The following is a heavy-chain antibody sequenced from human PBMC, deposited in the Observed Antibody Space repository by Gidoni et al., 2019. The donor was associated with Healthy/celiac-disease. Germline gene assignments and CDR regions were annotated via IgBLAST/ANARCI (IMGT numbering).Heavy chain of an antibody. Sequence: EVQLVESGGGLVQPGGSLRLSCAASGFTFSSYEMNWVRQAPGKGLEWVSYISSSGSTIYYAGSVKGRFTISRDNAKNSLYLQMNSLRAEDTAVYYCARFVDSGSYYSFDYWGQGTLVTVSS. D-gene: IGHD1-26*01. CDR1: GFTFSSYE. J-gene: IGHJ4*02. CDR3: ARFVDSGSYYSFDY. V-gene: IGHV3-48*03. CDR2: ISSSGSTI.